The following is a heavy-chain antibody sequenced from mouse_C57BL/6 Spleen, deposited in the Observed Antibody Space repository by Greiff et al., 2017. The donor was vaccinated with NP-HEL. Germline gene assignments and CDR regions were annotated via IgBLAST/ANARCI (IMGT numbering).Heavy chain of an antibody. D-gene: IGHD1-1*01. CDR3: AWEGLYGSRRGYYFDY. CDR1: GYTFTGYW. Sequence: QVQLQQSGAELMKPGASVKLSCKATGYTFTGYWIEWVKQRPGHGLEWIGEILPGSGSTNYNEKFKGKATFTADTSSNTAYMQLSSLTTEDSAIYYCAWEGLYGSRRGYYFDYWGQGTTLTVSS. CDR2: ILPGSGST. V-gene: IGHV1-9*01. J-gene: IGHJ2*01.